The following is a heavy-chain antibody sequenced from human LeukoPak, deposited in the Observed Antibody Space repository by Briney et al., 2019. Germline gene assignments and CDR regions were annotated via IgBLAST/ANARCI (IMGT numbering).Heavy chain of an antibody. CDR2: ISSSSSYI. CDR1: GFTFSSYE. CDR3: ARGRVYGDYVFDY. Sequence: GGSLRLSCAASGFTFSSYEMNWVRQAPGKGLEWVSSISSSSSYIYYADSVKGRFTISRDNAKNSLYLQMNSLRAEDTAVYYCARGRVYGDYVFDYWGQGTLVTVSS. V-gene: IGHV3-21*01. D-gene: IGHD4-17*01. J-gene: IGHJ4*02.